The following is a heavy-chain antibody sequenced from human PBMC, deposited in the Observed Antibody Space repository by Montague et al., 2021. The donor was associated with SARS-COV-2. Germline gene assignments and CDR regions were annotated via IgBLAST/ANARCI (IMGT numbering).Heavy chain of an antibody. V-gene: IGHV2-70*01. D-gene: IGHD3-10*01. Sequence: HALVKPTQTLTLTCTFSGFSLSTSGMCASWIRQPPGKALEWLALIDWDDDKYYSTSLKTRLTISKDTSKNQVVLTMTNMDPVDTATYYCARTWTFGELLYDAFDIWGQGTMVTVSS. CDR1: GFSLSTSGMC. CDR2: IDWDDDK. J-gene: IGHJ3*02. CDR3: ARTWTFGELLYDAFDI.